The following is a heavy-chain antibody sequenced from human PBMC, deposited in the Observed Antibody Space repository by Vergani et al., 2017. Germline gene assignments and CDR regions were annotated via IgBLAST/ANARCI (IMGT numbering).Heavy chain of an antibody. D-gene: IGHD3-3*01. CDR1: GGSISSGGYY. CDR2: IYYSGST. J-gene: IGHJ4*02. V-gene: IGHV4-31*03. Sequence: QVQLQESGPGLVKPSQTLSLTCTVSGGSISSGGYYWSWIRQHPGKGLEWIGYIYYSGSTYYNPSLKSRVTISVDTSKNQFSLKLSSVTAADTAVYYCARAEYYEFWSGYYRGWYFDYWGQGTLVTVSS. CDR3: ARAEYYEFWSGYYRGWYFDY.